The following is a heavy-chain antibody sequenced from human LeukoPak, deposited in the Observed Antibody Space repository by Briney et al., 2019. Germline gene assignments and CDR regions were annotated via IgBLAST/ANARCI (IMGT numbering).Heavy chain of an antibody. D-gene: IGHD4-17*01. CDR3: ARVRYGELDV. CDR2: MSGSGGST. J-gene: IGHJ6*02. Sequence: PGGSLRLSCAASGFTFSSYAMSWVRQAPGKGLEWVSSMSGSGGSTYYADSVKGRFTIPRDDSKNTLYLQMNSLRAEDTALYYCARVRYGELDVWGQGTTVTASS. V-gene: IGHV3-23*01. CDR1: GFTFSSYA.